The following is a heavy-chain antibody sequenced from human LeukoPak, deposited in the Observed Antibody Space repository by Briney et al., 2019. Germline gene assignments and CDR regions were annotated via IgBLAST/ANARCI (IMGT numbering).Heavy chain of an antibody. CDR2: ISYDGSNK. CDR3: ARDHSGYDLVSYYFDY. Sequence: GRSLRLSCAASGFTFSSYAMHWVRRAPGKGLEWVAVISYDGSNKYYADSVKGRFTISRDNSKNTLYLQMNSLRAEDTAVYYCARDHSGYDLVSYYFDYWGQGTLVTVSS. J-gene: IGHJ4*02. V-gene: IGHV3-30*01. D-gene: IGHD5-12*01. CDR1: GFTFSSYA.